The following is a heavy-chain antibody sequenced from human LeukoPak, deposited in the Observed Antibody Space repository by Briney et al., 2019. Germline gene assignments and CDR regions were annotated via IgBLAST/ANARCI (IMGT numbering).Heavy chain of an antibody. CDR1: GFTFSSYA. CDR3: ARSRGYSYIDY. CDR2: IIGSGGST. Sequence: PGGSLRLSCVASGFTFSSYAMSWVRQAPGKGLEWVSAIIGSGGSTDYADSVKGRFTISRDNSKNTLYLQMNSLRAEDTAVYYCARSRGYSYIDYWGQGTLVTVSS. J-gene: IGHJ4*02. D-gene: IGHD5-18*01. V-gene: IGHV3-23*01.